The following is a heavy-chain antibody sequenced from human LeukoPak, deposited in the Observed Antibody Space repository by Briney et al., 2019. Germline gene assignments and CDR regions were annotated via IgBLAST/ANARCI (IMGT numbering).Heavy chain of an antibody. J-gene: IGHJ4*02. V-gene: IGHV3-7*01. CDR2: IRQDGSEK. Sequence: PGGSLRLSCAASGFTFSSYWMSWVRQAPGKGLEWVANIRQDGSEKYYVDSVKGRFTISRDNAKNSLYLQMNSLRAEDTAVYNCARDKIVGATYFDYWGQGTLVTVSS. CDR1: GFTFSSYW. CDR3: ARDKIVGATYFDY. D-gene: IGHD1-26*01.